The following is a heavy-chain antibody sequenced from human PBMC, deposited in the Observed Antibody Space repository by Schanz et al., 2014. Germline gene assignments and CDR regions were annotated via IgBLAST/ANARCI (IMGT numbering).Heavy chain of an antibody. Sequence: EVQLLESGGGLVQPGGSLRLSCAASGFTLSSYALSWVRQSPGKGLEWVSAINTADTTYYADSVKGRFTVSRDNSKNTVYLHMNSLRDEDTAVYYCAKDMNREATAPESWGQGTLVVVSS. D-gene: IGHD5-12*01. J-gene: IGHJ5*02. CDR3: AKDMNREATAPES. CDR1: GFTLSSYA. V-gene: IGHV3-23*01. CDR2: INTADTT.